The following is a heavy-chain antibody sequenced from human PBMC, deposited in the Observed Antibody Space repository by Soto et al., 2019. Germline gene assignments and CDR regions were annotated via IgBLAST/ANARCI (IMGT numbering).Heavy chain of an antibody. D-gene: IGHD2-15*01. CDR3: ARGSDIAAFEI. Sequence: QVQLQESGPGLVKPSQTLSLTCTVSGGSISSDGYYWSWIRHHPGKGLEWIGYIYYIGSTYYNPSLMSRVTLSVYTSKNQFSLKLSSVTAADTAVYYCARGSDIAAFEIWGQGTMITASS. V-gene: IGHV4-31*03. CDR2: IYYIGST. J-gene: IGHJ3*02. CDR1: GGSISSDGYY.